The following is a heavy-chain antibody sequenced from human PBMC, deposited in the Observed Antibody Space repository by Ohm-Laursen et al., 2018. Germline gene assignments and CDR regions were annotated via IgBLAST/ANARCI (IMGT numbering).Heavy chain of an antibody. J-gene: IGHJ1*01. D-gene: IGHD1-26*01. V-gene: IGHV3-23*01. Sequence: SLRLSCSASGFTFSTPFMSWVRQAPGKGLEWVSSMSGSGGSTYYADSVKGRFTVSRDDSKNMLYLQMNSLRAEDTAVYYCAKGGMGLSRYFQCWGQGTLVTVSS. CDR2: MSGSGGST. CDR3: AKGGMGLSRYFQC. CDR1: GFTFSTPF.